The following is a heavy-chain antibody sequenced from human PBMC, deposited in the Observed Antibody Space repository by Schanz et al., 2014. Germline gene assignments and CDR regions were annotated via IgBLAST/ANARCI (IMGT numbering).Heavy chain of an antibody. CDR3: ARAGYCTSVSCSLFVSDY. D-gene: IGHD2-2*03. CDR2: ISGSGGST. Sequence: EVQLLESGGDLVQPGGSLRLSCSASGFTFSSYAMSWVRQAPGKGLEWVSAISGSGGSTYYADSVKGRFTISRDNSKNTLYLQMNSLRPEDTAVYYCARAGYCTSVSCSLFVSDYWGQGTLVTVSS. J-gene: IGHJ4*02. CDR1: GFTFSSYA. V-gene: IGHV3-23*01.